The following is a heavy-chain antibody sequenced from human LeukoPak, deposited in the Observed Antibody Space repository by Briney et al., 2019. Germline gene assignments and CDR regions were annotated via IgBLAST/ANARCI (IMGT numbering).Heavy chain of an antibody. Sequence: PSETLSLTCDVSGVSFSTYYWSWMRQCPEKGLEWIGEVNHSGYTNLNPSLKSRVTISVDTSKNQFSLKLSSVTAADTAIYYCARQLYGSDYWGQGTLVTVSS. CDR1: GVSFSTYY. CDR2: VNHSGYT. V-gene: IGHV4-34*01. J-gene: IGHJ4*02. CDR3: ARQLYGSDY. D-gene: IGHD4-17*01.